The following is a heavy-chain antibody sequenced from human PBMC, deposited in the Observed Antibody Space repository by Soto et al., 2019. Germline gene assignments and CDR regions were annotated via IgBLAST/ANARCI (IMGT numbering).Heavy chain of an antibody. V-gene: IGHV4-39*01. CDR2: IYYSGPT. CDR3: ARLHGYCISSSCHGHYAMDV. J-gene: IGHJ6*02. CDR1: SASISSSSYT. Sequence: QLQLQESGPGLVKPSETLSLTSTVSSASISSSSYTWGWIRQPPGKGLEWIGSIYYSGPTYYNPPLNSRVTVSVDTSKNQFSLKVTSVTAADTAVYYCARLHGYCISSSCHGHYAMDVWGQGTTVTVSS. D-gene: IGHD2-2*01.